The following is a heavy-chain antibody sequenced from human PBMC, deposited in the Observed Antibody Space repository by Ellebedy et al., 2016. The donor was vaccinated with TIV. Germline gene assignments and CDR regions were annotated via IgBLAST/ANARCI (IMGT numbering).Heavy chain of an antibody. D-gene: IGHD3-22*01. Sequence: ASVKVSCKASGYTFSNYAINWVRQVPGQGLEWMGWIDTNTGKPTYAQGFTGRFVFSLDTSVSTAYLQINSLKAEDTAVYFCARVPTAVPPYYDRASDSWGQGTLVTVSS. CDR3: ARVPTAVPPYYDRASDS. CDR1: GYTFSNYA. V-gene: IGHV7-4-1*02. J-gene: IGHJ4*02. CDR2: IDTNTGKP.